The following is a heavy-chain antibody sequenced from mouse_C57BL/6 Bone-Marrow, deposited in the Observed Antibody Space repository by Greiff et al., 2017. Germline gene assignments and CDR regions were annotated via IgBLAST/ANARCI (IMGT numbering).Heavy chain of an antibody. J-gene: IGHJ1*03. D-gene: IGHD2-3*01. CDR1: GFTFSSSG. CDR3: ARHEDGYYVYWYFDV. V-gene: IGHV5-6*02. Sequence: DVTLVESGGDLVKPGGSLKLSCAASGFTFSSSGMSWVRQTPDKRLEWVATISSGGSYTYYPDSVKGRFTISRDNAKNTLYLQMSSLKSEDTDMYYCARHEDGYYVYWYFDVWGTGTTVTVSS. CDR2: ISSGGSYT.